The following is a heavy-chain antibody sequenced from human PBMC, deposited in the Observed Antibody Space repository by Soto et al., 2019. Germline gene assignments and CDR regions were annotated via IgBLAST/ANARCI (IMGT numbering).Heavy chain of an antibody. CDR3: ARDRENYYDSSGYYTLNWFDP. D-gene: IGHD3-22*01. CDR2: ISAYNGNT. Sequence: ASVKVSCKASGYTFTSYGISWVRQAPGQGLEWMGWISAYNGNTNYAQKLQGRVTMTTDTSTSTAYMELRSLRSDDTAVYYCARDRENYYDSSGYYTLNWFDPWGQGTLVTVS. V-gene: IGHV1-18*01. CDR1: GYTFTSYG. J-gene: IGHJ5*02.